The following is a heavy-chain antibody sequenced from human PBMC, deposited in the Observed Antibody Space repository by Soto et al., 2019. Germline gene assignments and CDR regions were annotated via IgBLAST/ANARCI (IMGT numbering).Heavy chain of an antibody. Sequence: GGCMEISSAASGFTFNSYAMSWVRQAPGKGPEWVSSISGSGSTRYYADSVKGRFTISRDNSKNTLYLQMSSLRAEDTAVYYCAKVFYYYDSSGYYYFDYWGQGTLVTVSS. CDR3: AKVFYYYDSSGYYYFDY. CDR2: ISGSGSTR. D-gene: IGHD3-22*01. V-gene: IGHV3-23*01. J-gene: IGHJ4*02. CDR1: GFTFNSYA.